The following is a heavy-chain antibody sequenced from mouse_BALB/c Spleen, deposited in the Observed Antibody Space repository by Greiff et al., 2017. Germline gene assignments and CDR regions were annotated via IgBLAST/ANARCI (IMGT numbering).Heavy chain of an antibody. CDR3: ARSYYGSSHYYAMDY. CDR2: ISSGSSTI. J-gene: IGHJ4*01. CDR1: GFTFSSFG. D-gene: IGHD1-1*01. Sequence: EVQGVESGGGLVQPGGSRKLSCAASGFTFSSFGMHWVRQAPEKGLEWVAYISSGSSTIYYADTVKGRFTISRDNPKNTLFLQMTSLRSEDTAMYYCARSYYGSSHYYAMDYWGQGTSVTVSS. V-gene: IGHV5-17*02.